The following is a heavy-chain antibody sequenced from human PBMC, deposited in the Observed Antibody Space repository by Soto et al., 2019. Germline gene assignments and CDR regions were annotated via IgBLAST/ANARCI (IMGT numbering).Heavy chain of an antibody. CDR2: INHSGST. Sequence: QVQLQQWGAGLLKPSETLSLTCAVYGGSFSGYYWSWIRQPPGKGLEWIGEINHSGSTNYNPSLKSRVTISVDTSKNQFSLKLSSVTAADTAVYYCARERRREYCSGGSCRAPDYWGQGTLVTVSS. V-gene: IGHV4-34*01. CDR3: ARERRREYCSGGSCRAPDY. J-gene: IGHJ4*02. D-gene: IGHD2-15*01. CDR1: GGSFSGYY.